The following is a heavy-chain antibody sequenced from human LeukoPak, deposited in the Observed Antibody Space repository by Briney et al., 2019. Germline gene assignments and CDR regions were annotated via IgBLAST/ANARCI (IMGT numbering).Heavy chain of an antibody. CDR1: GYTFTVYF. V-gene: IGHV1-2*02. CDR3: ARELNYDSSGYYFDY. Sequence: ASVKVSCKASGYTFTVYFMHWVRQAPGQGLEWMGWINPNSGGTNYAQKFQGRVTMTRDTSISAAYMELSRLRSDDTAVYYCARELNYDSSGYYFDYWGQGTLVTVSS. D-gene: IGHD3-22*01. J-gene: IGHJ4*02. CDR2: INPNSGGT.